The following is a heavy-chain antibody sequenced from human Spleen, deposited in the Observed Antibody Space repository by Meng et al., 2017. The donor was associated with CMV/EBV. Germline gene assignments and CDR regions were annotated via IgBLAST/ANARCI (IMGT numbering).Heavy chain of an antibody. D-gene: IGHD3-3*01. CDR1: GGSMSRSSYF. CDR3: ARGFRLSIFGPGGYFDL. CDR2: TYYSGRT. J-gene: IGHJ2*01. V-gene: IGHV4-39*07. Sequence: GSLRLSCSVSGGSMSRSSYFWGWIRQPPGKGREWIGSTYYSGRTYYNSSLKSRVTISADTSKTQFSLRLSSVTAADTAVYYCARGFRLSIFGPGGYFDLWGRGTLVTVSS.